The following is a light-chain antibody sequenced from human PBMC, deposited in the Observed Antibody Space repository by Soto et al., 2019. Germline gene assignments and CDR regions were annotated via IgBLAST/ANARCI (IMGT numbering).Light chain of an antibody. CDR2: GAS. CDR3: QQYNNWPLWT. V-gene: IGKV3-15*01. CDR1: QSVRSN. J-gene: IGKJ1*01. Sequence: EIEMTQSPATLSVSPGERATLSCRASQSVRSNLAWYQEKPGQPPRLLIYGASTRAPGIPARFSGSGSGTEFTLTISSLQSEDFAVYYCQQYNNWPLWTFGQGTKVDIK.